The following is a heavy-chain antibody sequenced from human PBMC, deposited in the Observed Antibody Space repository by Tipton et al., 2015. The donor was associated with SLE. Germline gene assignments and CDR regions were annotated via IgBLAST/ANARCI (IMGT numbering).Heavy chain of an antibody. CDR1: GFTVSGNY. CDR2: IYTAGNT. J-gene: IGHJ4*02. V-gene: IGHV3-53*01. Sequence: SLRLSCVASGFTVSGNYMSWVRQAPGKGLEWVAVIYTAGNTYYADSVKGRFTISRDNSKNSLYLQLNSLRGEDSAVYYCAKERRTDMYYFDYWGQGTLVSVSS. CDR3: AKERRTDMYYFDY.